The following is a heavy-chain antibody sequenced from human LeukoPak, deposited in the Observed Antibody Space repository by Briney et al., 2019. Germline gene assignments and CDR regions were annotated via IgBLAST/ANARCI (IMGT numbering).Heavy chain of an antibody. Sequence: PSETLSLTCTVSGGSISSRPYYWGWVRQPPGKGLEWIGTISYSGTTYYSPSLKSRVTISLDTSKNQFSLKLSSVTAADTAIYYCARDFSSSSTVYYYYYMDVWGKGTTVTVSS. V-gene: IGHV4-39*07. CDR3: ARDFSSSSTVYYYYYMDV. CDR2: ISYSGTT. D-gene: IGHD6-6*01. CDR1: GGSISSRPYY. J-gene: IGHJ6*03.